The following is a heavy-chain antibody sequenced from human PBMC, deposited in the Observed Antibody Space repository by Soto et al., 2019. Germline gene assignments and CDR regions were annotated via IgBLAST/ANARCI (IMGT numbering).Heavy chain of an antibody. CDR1: GGSVSSGSYY. Sequence: XETLSLTGTVSGGSVSSGSYYWSWIRQPPGKGLEWIVYIYYSGSTNYNPSLKSRVTISVDTSKNQFSLKLSSVTAADTAVYYCARGWQGSRWYSVDYYYSGMEVWRQGTTVTVS. D-gene: IGHD6-13*01. CDR3: ARGWQGSRWYSVDYYYSGMEV. CDR2: IYYSGST. V-gene: IGHV4-61*01. J-gene: IGHJ6*02.